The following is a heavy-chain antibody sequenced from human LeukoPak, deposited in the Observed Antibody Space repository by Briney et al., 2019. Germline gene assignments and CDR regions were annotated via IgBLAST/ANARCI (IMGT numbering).Heavy chain of an antibody. J-gene: IGHJ4*02. Sequence: VASVKVSCKASGYTFTAYYMHWVRQAPGQGLEWMGWINPNSGGTNYAQKFQGRVTMTGDTSISTAYMELSRLRSDDTAVYYCARDLSLAVPVQGYWGQGTLVTVSS. CDR2: INPNSGGT. V-gene: IGHV1-2*02. CDR1: GYTFTAYY. D-gene: IGHD6-19*01. CDR3: ARDLSLAVPVQGY.